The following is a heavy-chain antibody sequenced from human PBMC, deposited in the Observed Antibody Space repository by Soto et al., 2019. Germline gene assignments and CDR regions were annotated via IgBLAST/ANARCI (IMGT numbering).Heavy chain of an antibody. Sequence: ASVKVSCRASGYTFTGYYRHWVRQAPGQGLEWMGWINPNSGGTNYAQKFQGRVTMNRDTSTSTAYMGLSRLRSDDTAVYYCAREGRKNYVWGRHHKNLDYWGQGNLVPVSP. D-gene: IGHD3-16*01. CDR3: AREGRKNYVWGRHHKNLDY. V-gene: IGHV1-2*02. CDR2: INPNSGGT. CDR1: GYTFTGYY. J-gene: IGHJ4*02.